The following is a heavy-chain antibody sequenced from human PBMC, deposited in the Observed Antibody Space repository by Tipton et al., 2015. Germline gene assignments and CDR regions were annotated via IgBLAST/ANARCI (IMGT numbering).Heavy chain of an antibody. CDR2: VNPSAGSK. Sequence: QLVQSGAEVKRPGSSVKVSCTPSGDRLRNYVFTWVRQAPGQGLEWMGIVNPSAGSKTYAQKFEGRVTMTRDTSTSTVYMELSSLISEDTAVYYCARTYGSGSFVVGGRKRYYFDYRGQGTLVTVSS. CDR1: GDRLRNYV. V-gene: IGHV1-46*01. J-gene: IGHJ4*02. CDR3: ARTYGSGSFVVGGRKRYYFDY. D-gene: IGHD3-10*01.